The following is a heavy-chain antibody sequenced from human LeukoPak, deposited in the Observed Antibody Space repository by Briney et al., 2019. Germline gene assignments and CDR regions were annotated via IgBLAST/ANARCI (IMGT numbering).Heavy chain of an antibody. Sequence: GESLKISCKGSGYSFTSNWIGWVRQMPGKGLEWMAIIYPGDPDSRYSPSFQGQVTISADKSISTAYLQWSSLKASDTAMYYCARRSPHCSGTSCYDDYWGQGTLVTVSS. CDR3: ARRSPHCSGTSCYDDY. D-gene: IGHD2-2*01. CDR2: IYPGDPDS. V-gene: IGHV5-51*01. J-gene: IGHJ4*02. CDR1: GYSFTSNW.